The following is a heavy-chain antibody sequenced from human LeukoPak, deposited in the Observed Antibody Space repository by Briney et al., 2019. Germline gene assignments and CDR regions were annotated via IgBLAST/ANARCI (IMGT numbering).Heavy chain of an antibody. CDR1: GCSISSYY. V-gene: IGHV4-4*07. Sequence: SETLSLTCTVSGCSISSYYWSWIRQPAGKGLEWIGRIHTSGSTNYNPSLKSRVTVSVDTSKNQFSLKLSSVTAADTAVYYCARETSQKGAHYMDVWGKGTTVTISS. CDR3: ARETSQKGAHYMDV. CDR2: IHTSGST. D-gene: IGHD3-16*01. J-gene: IGHJ6*03.